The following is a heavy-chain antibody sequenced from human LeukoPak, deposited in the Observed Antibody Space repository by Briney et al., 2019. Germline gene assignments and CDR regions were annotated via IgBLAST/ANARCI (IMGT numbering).Heavy chain of an antibody. CDR3: ARDAAPYCDSDCYVFDI. CDR2: IYYSGST. D-gene: IGHD2-21*01. V-gene: IGHV4-59*12. CDR1: GGSISSYY. J-gene: IGHJ3*02. Sequence: SETLSLTCTVSGGSISSYYWSWIRQPPGKGLEWIGYIYYSGSTNYNPSLKSRVTISVDTSKNQFSLQLNSVSPDDTAVYYCARDAAPYCDSDCYVFDIWGQGTMVTVSS.